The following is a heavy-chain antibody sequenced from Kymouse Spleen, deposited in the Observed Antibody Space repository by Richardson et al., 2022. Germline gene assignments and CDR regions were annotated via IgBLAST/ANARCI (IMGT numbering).Heavy chain of an antibody. V-gene: IGHV3-9*01. CDR1: GFTFDDYA. CDR3: AKDSSSSSDFDY. D-gene: IGHD6-6*01. Sequence: EVQLVESGGGLVQPGRSLRLSCAASGFTFDDYAMHWVRQAPGKGLEWVSGISWNSGSIGYADSVKGRFTISRDNAKNSLYLQMNSLRAEDTALYYCAKDSSSSSDFDYWGQGTLVTVSS. J-gene: IGHJ4*02. CDR2: ISWNSGSI.